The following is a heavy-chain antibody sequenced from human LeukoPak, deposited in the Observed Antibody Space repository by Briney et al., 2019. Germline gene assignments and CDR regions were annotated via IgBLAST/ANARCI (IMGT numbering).Heavy chain of an antibody. V-gene: IGHV1-18*01. J-gene: IGHJ6*03. Sequence: ASVTVSCKASGYTFTSYGISWVRQAPGQGLEWMGWISAYNGNTNYAQNLQGRVTMTTDTSTSTAYMELRSLRSDDTAVYYCAREPPYCSSTSCYGYMDVGAKGPRSPSP. CDR1: GYTFTSYG. CDR2: ISAYNGNT. D-gene: IGHD2-2*01. CDR3: AREPPYCSSTSCYGYMDV.